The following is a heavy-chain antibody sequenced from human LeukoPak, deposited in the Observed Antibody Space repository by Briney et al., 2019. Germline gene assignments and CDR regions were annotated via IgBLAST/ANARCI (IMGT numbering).Heavy chain of an antibody. J-gene: IGHJ4*02. CDR1: GVTFSTIY. CDR3: ARHCSGGTCPFDY. CDR2: IFDGGTT. D-gene: IGHD2-15*01. V-gene: IGHV3-66*04. Sequence: GGSLRLSCAASGVTFSTIYMSWVRQAPGKWLEWVSVIFDGGTTYYADSVKGRFTISKDTSTKTLNLQMDSLRAEDTAVYYCARHCSGGTCPFDYWGQGTLVTVSS.